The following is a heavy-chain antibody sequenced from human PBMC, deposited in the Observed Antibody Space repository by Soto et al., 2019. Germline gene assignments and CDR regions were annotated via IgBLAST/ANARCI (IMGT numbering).Heavy chain of an antibody. V-gene: IGHV3-30*18. J-gene: IGHJ4*02. CDR1: GFTFRSYG. D-gene: IGHD1-26*01. Sequence: QVQLVESGGGVVQPGRSLRLSCAASGFTFRSYGMRWVRQTPGKGLEWVAGISYDGSNEYYADSVKGRFTISRDNSKNTLYLQTDSLKTEDTAVYYCAKWEDRGYGFAFDYWGQGTLVTVSS. CDR2: ISYDGSNE. CDR3: AKWEDRGYGFAFDY.